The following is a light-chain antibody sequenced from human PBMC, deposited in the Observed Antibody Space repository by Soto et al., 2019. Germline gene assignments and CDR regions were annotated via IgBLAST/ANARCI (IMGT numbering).Light chain of an antibody. CDR3: PEYSKWPLFT. Sequence: EIVVTQSPGILSVSPGDRATLSCRASQSVSTNLAWYKQKPGQAPTLLIYAASTRATGIPARFTGSGSGTDFTLTISSLQSEDFAVYYCPEYSKWPLFTFGPGTRVDIK. CDR2: AAS. V-gene: IGKV3-15*01. CDR1: QSVSTN. J-gene: IGKJ3*01.